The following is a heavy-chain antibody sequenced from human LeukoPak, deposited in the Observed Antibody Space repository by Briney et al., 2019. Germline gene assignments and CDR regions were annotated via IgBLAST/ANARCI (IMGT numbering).Heavy chain of an antibody. J-gene: IGHJ4*02. CDR1: VYTFTGYY. V-gene: IGHV1-2*02. CDR2: INPNSGGT. Sequence: ASVKVSCTASVYTFTGYYMHWVRQAPGQGLEWMGWINPNSGGTNYAQKFQGRVTMTRDTSISTAYMELSRLRSDDTAVYYCARDPVVVPAAILDYWGQGTLVTVSS. CDR3: ARDPVVVPAAILDY. D-gene: IGHD2-2*02.